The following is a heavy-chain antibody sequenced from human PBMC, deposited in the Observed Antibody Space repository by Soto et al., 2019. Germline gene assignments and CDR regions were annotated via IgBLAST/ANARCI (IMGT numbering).Heavy chain of an antibody. V-gene: IGHV3-11*01. Sequence: QVQLVESGGGLVKAAGSLRLSCAASGFTFSDYYMNWIRQAPGKGLEWVSYISTSGSNIYYADSVKGRFTISRDNAKNSLSIQMQSLRATDTDLSSCERDRNDFGSGYYTGNYCYYGMDVWGQGTTVTVSS. CDR3: ERDRNDFGSGYYTGNYCYYGMDV. J-gene: IGHJ6*02. CDR2: ISTSGSNI. D-gene: IGHD3-3*01. CDR1: GFTFSDYY.